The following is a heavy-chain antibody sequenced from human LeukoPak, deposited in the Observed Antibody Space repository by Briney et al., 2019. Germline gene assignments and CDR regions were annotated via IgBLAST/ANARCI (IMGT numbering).Heavy chain of an antibody. CDR1: GYTFTGYY. CDR3: ARLDFWSGYYGDY. J-gene: IGHJ4*02. V-gene: IGHV1-2*02. CDR2: INPNSGGT. Sequence: ASVKVSCKASGYTFTGYYMHWVRQAPGQGLEWMGWINPNSGGTNYAQKFQGRVTMTRDTSISTAYMELSRLRCDDTAVYYCARLDFWSGYYGDYWGQGTLVTVSS. D-gene: IGHD3-3*01.